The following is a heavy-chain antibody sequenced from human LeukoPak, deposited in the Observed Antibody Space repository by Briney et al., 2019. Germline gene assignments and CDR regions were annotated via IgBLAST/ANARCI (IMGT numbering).Heavy chain of an antibody. D-gene: IGHD3-22*01. CDR1: GFTFSDYY. J-gene: IGHJ4*02. CDR3: AGGGRYDSSGYYPSIDY. V-gene: IGHV3-11*04. Sequence: PGGSLRLSCAASGFTFSDYYMSWIRQAPGKGLEWVSYISSSGSTIYYADSVKGRFTISRDNAKNSLYLQMNSLRDEDTAVYYCAGGGRYDSSGYYPSIDYWGQGTLVTVSS. CDR2: ISSSGSTI.